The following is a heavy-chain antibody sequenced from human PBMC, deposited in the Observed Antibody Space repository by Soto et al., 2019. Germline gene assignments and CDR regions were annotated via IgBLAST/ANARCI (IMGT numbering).Heavy chain of an antibody. J-gene: IGHJ5*02. CDR1: GGTFSNDI. D-gene: IGHD3-10*01. V-gene: IGHV1-69*08. Sequence: GASVKVSCKTSGGTFSNDIITWVRQAPGQGLEWMGRIIPLLDTTNHAQKLQGRVTMTTDTSTSTAYMELRSLRSDDTAVYYCARGVGSGTYYNQYNWFDPWGQGTLVTVSS. CDR3: ARGVGSGTYYNQYNWFDP. CDR2: IIPLLDTT.